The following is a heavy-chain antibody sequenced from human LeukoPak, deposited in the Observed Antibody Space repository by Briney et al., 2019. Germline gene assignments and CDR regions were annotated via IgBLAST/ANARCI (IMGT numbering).Heavy chain of an antibody. Sequence: SETLSLTCTVSGSISNYYWTCIRQSPGKGLEWIGYIYYSGSTNYSPSLKSRVTISLDTSKNQFSLRLSSVTAADTAIYYCASSSRRDWYFDLWGRGTLVTVSS. CDR2: IYYSGST. CDR3: ASSSRRDWYFDL. J-gene: IGHJ2*01. D-gene: IGHD6-13*01. V-gene: IGHV4-59*01. CDR1: GSISNYY.